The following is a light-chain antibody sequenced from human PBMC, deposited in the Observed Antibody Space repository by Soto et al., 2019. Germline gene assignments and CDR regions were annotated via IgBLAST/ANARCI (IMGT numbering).Light chain of an antibody. V-gene: IGLV2-14*01. CDR3: TSYTSTIPYV. J-gene: IGLJ1*01. CDR1: SNDVGGYNY. Sequence: QSVLTQPASVSGSPGQSITISGTGSSNDVGGYNYSSWYQQHPGQAPKLIIDEVSDRPSGVSPRFSGSKSGNTASLTISGLQVEDEADYFCTSYTSTIPYVFGSGTKLTVL. CDR2: EVS.